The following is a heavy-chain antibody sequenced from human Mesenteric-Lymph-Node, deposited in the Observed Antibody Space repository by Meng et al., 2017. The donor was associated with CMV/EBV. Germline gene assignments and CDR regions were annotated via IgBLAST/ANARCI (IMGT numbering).Heavy chain of an antibody. D-gene: IGHD1-26*01. CDR1: GYTFTDYY. Sequence: ASVKVSCKASGYTFTDYYLHWVRQAPGQGLEWMGWINPNSGGTKYAQKFQGRVTMTRDTSISTAYMELSRLSSDDTAVYYCARGGVGANRGNGYYYGMDVWGQGTTVTVSS. J-gene: IGHJ6*02. V-gene: IGHV1-2*02. CDR3: ARGGVGANRGNGYYYGMDV. CDR2: INPNSGGT.